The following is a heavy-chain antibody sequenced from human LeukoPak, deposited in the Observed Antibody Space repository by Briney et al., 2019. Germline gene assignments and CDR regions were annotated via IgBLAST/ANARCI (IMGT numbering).Heavy chain of an antibody. CDR1: GGSITNTNYY. J-gene: IGHJ4*02. CDR2: RFYSGST. V-gene: IGHV4-39*02. CDR3: AGLFVGEYYGSGYYFDD. D-gene: IGHD3-10*01. Sequence: SETLSLTCTVSGGSITNTNYYWGWIRQPPEKGLEYIWSRFYSGSTSYNPSLKSRVTMSIDTSKNHLSLKLNSVTAADTAVYYCAGLFVGEYYGSGYYFDDWGQGTLVTVTS.